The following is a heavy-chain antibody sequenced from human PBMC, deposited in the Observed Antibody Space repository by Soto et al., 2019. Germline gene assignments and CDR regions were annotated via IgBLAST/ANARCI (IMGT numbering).Heavy chain of an antibody. J-gene: IGHJ6*02. Sequence: ASVKVSCKASGYTFTSYYMHWVRQAPGQGLEWMGIINPSGGSTSYAQKFQGRVTMTRDTSTSTVYMELSSLRSEDTAVYYCARDFGADYSNYGRYGMDVWGQGTTVTAP. CDR1: GYTFTSYY. V-gene: IGHV1-46*01. CDR3: ARDFGADYSNYGRYGMDV. D-gene: IGHD4-4*01. CDR2: INPSGGST.